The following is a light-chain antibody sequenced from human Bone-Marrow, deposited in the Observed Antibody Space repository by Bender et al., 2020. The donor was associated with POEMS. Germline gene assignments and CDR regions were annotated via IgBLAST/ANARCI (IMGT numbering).Light chain of an antibody. Sequence: QSALTQPASVSGSPGQSITISCTGASSDVGAYNLVSWYQQHPGKAPKLMIFEVVRRPSGVPDRFSGSKSGSTASLTVSGLQAEDEADYYCSSYAGNNDLVFGGGTKLTVL. V-gene: IGLV2-8*01. CDR2: EVV. CDR3: SSYAGNNDLV. J-gene: IGLJ2*01. CDR1: SSDVGAYNL.